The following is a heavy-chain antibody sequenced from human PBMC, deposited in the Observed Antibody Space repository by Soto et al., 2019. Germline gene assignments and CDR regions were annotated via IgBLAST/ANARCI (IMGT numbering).Heavy chain of an antibody. V-gene: IGHV1-69*02. CDR1: GGTFSSYT. D-gene: IGHD2-15*01. CDR3: ASGGSQHYGMDV. Sequence: QVQLVQSGAEVKKPGSSVKVSCKASGGTFSSYTISWVRQAPGQGLEWMGRIIPILGIANYAQKFQGRVTIXAXXSTSTAYMELSSLRSEDTAVYYCASGGSQHYGMDVWGQGTTVTVSS. J-gene: IGHJ6*02. CDR2: IIPILGIA.